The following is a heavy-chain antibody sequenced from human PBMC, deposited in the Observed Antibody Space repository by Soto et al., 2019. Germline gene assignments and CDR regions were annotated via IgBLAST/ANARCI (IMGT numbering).Heavy chain of an antibody. CDR1: GYTFTSHY. Sequence: QVQLVQSGAEVKKPGASVKVSCKASGYTFTSHYMHWVRQAPGQGLEWMGIINPSGGSTSYAQKFQGRVTMTRDTSTSTVYMELSSLRSEDTAVYYCARVRGIAAAPHYWGPGTLVTVSS. CDR2: INPSGGST. J-gene: IGHJ4*02. CDR3: ARVRGIAAAPHY. D-gene: IGHD6-13*01. V-gene: IGHV1-46*01.